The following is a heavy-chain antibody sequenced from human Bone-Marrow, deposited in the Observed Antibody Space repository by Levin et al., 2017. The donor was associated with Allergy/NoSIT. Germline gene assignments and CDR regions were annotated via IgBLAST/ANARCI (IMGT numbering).Heavy chain of an antibody. D-gene: IGHD1-7*01. V-gene: IGHV3-11*01. CDR3: ARDFRVGTKFIWFDP. CDR1: GFTFSDYY. J-gene: IGHJ5*02. CDR2: ISSSGSTI. Sequence: GGSLRLSCAASGFTFSDYYMSWIRQAPGKGLEWVSYISSSGSTIYYADSVKGRFTISRDNAKNSLYLQMNSLRAEDTAVYYCARDFRVGTKFIWFDPWGQGTLVTVSA.